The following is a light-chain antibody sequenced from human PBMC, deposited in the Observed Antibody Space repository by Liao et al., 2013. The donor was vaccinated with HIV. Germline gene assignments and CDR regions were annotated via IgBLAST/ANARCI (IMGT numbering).Light chain of an antibody. V-gene: IGLV3-1*01. CDR2: QDN. CDR3: QVWDSTSDSRV. J-gene: IGLJ3*02. Sequence: SYELTQPPSVSVSPGQTASITCSGDKLGDKYACWYQQKPGQSPVLVMYQDNKRPSGIPERFSGSNSGKMATLTISRVEAGDEADYYCQVWDSTSDSRVFGGGTKLTVL. CDR1: KLGDKY.